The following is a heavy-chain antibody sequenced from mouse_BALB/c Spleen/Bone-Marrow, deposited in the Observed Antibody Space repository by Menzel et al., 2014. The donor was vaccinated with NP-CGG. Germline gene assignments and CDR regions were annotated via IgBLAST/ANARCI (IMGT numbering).Heavy chain of an antibody. J-gene: IGHJ2*01. CDR3: ARYGLGTYFDY. CDR1: GFNIKDTY. V-gene: IGHV14-3*02. D-gene: IGHD3-1*01. CDR2: IDPANGNT. Sequence: VQLQQSGAELVKPGASVKLSCTASGFNIKDTYIHWVKQRPEQGLEWIGRIDPANGNTKYDPKFQGKATITADTSSSPAYLYLSRLTSEDTAVYYCARYGLGTYFDYWGQGTTLTVSS.